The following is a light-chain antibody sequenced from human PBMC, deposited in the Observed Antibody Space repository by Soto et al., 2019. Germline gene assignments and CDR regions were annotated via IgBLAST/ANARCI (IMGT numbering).Light chain of an antibody. J-gene: IGKJ1*01. Sequence: AIRMTQSPSSFSASKGDRVTITCRASQCISSYLAWYQQKPGKAPKLLIYAASTLQSGVPSRFCGSGSGTDFTLTISCLQSEDFATYYCQQYYSYPQTFGQGTKVDIK. CDR1: QCISSY. CDR3: QQYYSYPQT. CDR2: AAS. V-gene: IGKV1-8*01.